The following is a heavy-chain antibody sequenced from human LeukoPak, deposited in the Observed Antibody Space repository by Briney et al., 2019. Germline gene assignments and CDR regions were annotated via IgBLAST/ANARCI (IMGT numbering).Heavy chain of an antibody. CDR2: IRSSATGT. CDR3: AKVPYKPPPGL. Sequence: GGSLRLSCAASGFTFSSYAMSWVRQAPGKGLEWVSLIRSSATGTYYADSVKGRFTISRDNSKNTLYLQMNSLRAEDTAVYYCAKVPYKPPPGLWGQGTLVTVSS. V-gene: IGHV3-23*01. CDR1: GFTFSSYA. D-gene: IGHD1-1*01. J-gene: IGHJ4*02.